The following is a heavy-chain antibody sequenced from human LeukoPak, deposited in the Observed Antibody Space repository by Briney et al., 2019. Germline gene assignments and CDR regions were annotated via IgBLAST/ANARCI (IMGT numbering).Heavy chain of an antibody. CDR3: ATEFDSGGYGANFDS. D-gene: IGHD3-10*01. V-gene: IGHV3-30*03. CDR2: VSCDGVKK. CDR1: GFIFSDYD. Sequence: GGALRLSCVASGFIFSDYDMHWVRQAPGKGLEWVSAVSCDGVKKFYADSVNGRFTISRDNSRNTMYLQMHSLRAEDTAVYYCATEFDSGGYGANFDSWGQGTLLTVSS. J-gene: IGHJ4*02.